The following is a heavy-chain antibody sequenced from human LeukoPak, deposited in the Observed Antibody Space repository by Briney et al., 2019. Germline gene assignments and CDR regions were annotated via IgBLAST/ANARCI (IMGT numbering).Heavy chain of an antibody. CDR3: ARDQNYYGSGSYPPLFDY. CDR1: GSTFSSYA. V-gene: IGHV3-30-3*01. CDR2: ISYDGSNK. Sequence: GRSLRLSCAASGSTFSSYAMHWVRQAPGKGLEWVAVISYDGSNKYYADSVKGRFTISRDNSKNTLYLQMNSLRAEDTAVYYCARDQNYYGSGSYPPLFDYWGQGTLVTVSS. D-gene: IGHD3-10*01. J-gene: IGHJ4*02.